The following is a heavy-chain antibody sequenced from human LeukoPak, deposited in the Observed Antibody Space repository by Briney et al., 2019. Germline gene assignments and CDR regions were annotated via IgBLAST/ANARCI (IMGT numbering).Heavy chain of an antibody. CDR1: GFTFSSYG. J-gene: IGHJ4*02. Sequence: GGSLRLSCAASGFTFSSYGMHWVRQAPGKGLEWVAVISYDGSNKYYADSVKGRFTISRDNSKNTLYLQMNSLRAEDTAVYYCARDSRPRGRGRTGSYYTYFDYWGQGTLVTVSS. CDR3: ARDSRPRGRGRTGSYYTYFDY. CDR2: ISYDGSNK. D-gene: IGHD3-10*01. V-gene: IGHV3-30*03.